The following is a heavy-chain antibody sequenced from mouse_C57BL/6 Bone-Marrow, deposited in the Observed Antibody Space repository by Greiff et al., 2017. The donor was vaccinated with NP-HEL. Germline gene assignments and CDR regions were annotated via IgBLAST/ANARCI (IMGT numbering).Heavy chain of an antibody. J-gene: IGHJ1*03. Sequence: VQLQQPGAELVKPGASVKLSCKASGYTFTSYWMHWVKQRPGQGLEWIGMIHPNSGSTNYNEKFKSKATLTVDKSSSTAYMQLSSLTSEDSAVYYCARGGYYYGSSSEVWGTGTTVTVSS. D-gene: IGHD1-1*01. CDR1: GYTFTSYW. CDR2: IHPNSGST. V-gene: IGHV1-64*01. CDR3: ARGGYYYGSSSEV.